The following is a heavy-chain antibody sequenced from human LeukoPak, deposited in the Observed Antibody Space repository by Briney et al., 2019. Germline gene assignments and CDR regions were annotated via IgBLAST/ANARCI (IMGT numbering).Heavy chain of an antibody. Sequence: KPSETLSLTCTVSGGSTSSYYWSWIRQPPGKGLEWIGYIYYSGSTNYNPSLKSRVTISVDTSKNQFSLKLSSVTAADTAVYYCARSQKQQLVPGAFDIWGQGTMVTVSS. CDR2: IYYSGST. CDR3: ARSQKQQLVPGAFDI. D-gene: IGHD6-13*01. CDR1: GGSTSSYY. J-gene: IGHJ3*02. V-gene: IGHV4-59*01.